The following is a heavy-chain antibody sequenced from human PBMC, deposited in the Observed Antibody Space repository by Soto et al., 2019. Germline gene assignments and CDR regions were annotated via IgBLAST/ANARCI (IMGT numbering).Heavy chain of an antibody. CDR3: VRSTIYGKVFDY. V-gene: IGHV4-61*01. Sequence: LATLPLPCTFSGGSGSSGNFCCHWIRQPPGKGLEWIGYIYYSGSTKYNPSLKSRVTISGDTSKNQFSLKLNSVTAADTAVYYCVRSTIYGKVFDYWGQADLVIGSS. CDR1: GGSGSSGNFC. J-gene: IGHJ4*02. CDR2: IYYSGST. D-gene: IGHD3-3*01.